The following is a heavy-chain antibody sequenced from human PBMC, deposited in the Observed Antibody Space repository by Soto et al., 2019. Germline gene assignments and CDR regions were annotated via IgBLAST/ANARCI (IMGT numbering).Heavy chain of an antibody. CDR2: ISAYNGNT. D-gene: IGHD5-12*01. CDR3: ARAGYSGYDFEALGY. CDR1: GYTFTSYG. Sequence: ASVKVSCKASGYTFTSYGISWARQAPGQGLEWMGWISAYNGNTNYAQKLQGRVTMTTDTSTSTAYMELRGLRSDDTAVYYCARAGYSGYDFEALGYWGQGTLVTVPQ. V-gene: IGHV1-18*01. J-gene: IGHJ4*02.